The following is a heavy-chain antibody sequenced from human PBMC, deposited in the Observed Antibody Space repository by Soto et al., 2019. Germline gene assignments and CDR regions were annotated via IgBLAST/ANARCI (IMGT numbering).Heavy chain of an antibody. J-gene: IGHJ3*02. CDR1: GGSISLGGYG. Sequence: SESLSLTWAVAGGSISLGGYGWSWIRQPPGRGLEWIGYIYHSGSTYYNPSLKSRVTISVDRSTNQISLKLSSVTAADTAVYYCARGNLGGAFDIWGQGTMVTVSS. D-gene: IGHD1-26*01. CDR3: ARGNLGGAFDI. CDR2: IYHSGST. V-gene: IGHV4-30-2*01.